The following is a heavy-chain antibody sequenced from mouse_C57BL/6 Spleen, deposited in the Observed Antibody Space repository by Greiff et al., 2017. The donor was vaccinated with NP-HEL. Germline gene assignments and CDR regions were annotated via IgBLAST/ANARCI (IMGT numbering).Heavy chain of an antibody. Sequence: QVQLQQSGAELVRPGTSVKMSCKASGYTFTNYWIGWAKQRPGHGLEWIGDIYPGGGYTNYNEKFKGKATLTADKSSSTAYMQFSSLTSEDSAIYYCARTDSNYGNDAMDYWGQGTSVTVSA. CDR3: ARTDSNYGNDAMDY. V-gene: IGHV1-63*01. D-gene: IGHD2-5*01. CDR2: IYPGGGYT. CDR1: GYTFTNYW. J-gene: IGHJ4*01.